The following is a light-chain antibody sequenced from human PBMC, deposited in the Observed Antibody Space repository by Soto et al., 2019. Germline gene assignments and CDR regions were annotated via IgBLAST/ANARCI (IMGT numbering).Light chain of an antibody. CDR1: SSDVGAYNY. J-gene: IGLJ3*02. Sequence: QSALTQPPSASGSPVQSVTISCTGTSSDVGAYNYVSWYQQHPGNAPKLMIYDVSKRPSGVPYRFSGSKSGNAASLTVSGLQGEYEADYYCSSYAGSSWVFGGGTKLTVL. V-gene: IGLV2-8*01. CDR3: SSYAGSSWV. CDR2: DVS.